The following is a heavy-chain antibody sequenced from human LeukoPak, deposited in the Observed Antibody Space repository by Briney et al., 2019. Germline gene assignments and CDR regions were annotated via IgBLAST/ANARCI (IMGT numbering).Heavy chain of an antibody. Sequence: GGTLRLSCAASGFTFSIYGMSWVRQAPGRGLEWVSAMSGSGGSTYYADSVKGRFTISRDNAKNSLYLQMNSLRAEDTAVYYCAELGITMIGGVWGKGTTVTIPS. J-gene: IGHJ6*04. CDR1: GFTFSIYG. CDR3: AELGITMIGGV. V-gene: IGHV3-23*01. CDR2: MSGSGGST. D-gene: IGHD3-10*02.